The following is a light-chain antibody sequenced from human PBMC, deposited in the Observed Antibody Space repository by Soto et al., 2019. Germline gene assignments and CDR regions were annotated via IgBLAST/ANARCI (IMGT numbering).Light chain of an antibody. CDR2: EVT. CDR3: CSYAGSSTWV. CDR1: SNDVGSYNL. V-gene: IGLV2-23*02. Sequence: QSVLTQPASVSGSPGQSITISCTGTSNDVGSYNLVSWYQQHPGKAPKLMIYEVTKRPSGISNRFSGSKSGSTASLTVSGLQAEDEADYYCCSYAGSSTWVFGGGTKLTVL. J-gene: IGLJ3*02.